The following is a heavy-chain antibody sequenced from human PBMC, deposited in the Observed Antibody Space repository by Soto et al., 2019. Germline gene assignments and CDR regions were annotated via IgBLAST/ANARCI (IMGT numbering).Heavy chain of an antibody. V-gene: IGHV4-30-4*01. D-gene: IGHD6-13*01. CDR3: ARGGYSSSWYNWFDP. J-gene: IGHJ5*02. CDR1: GGPISSGDYY. Sequence: SETLSLTCTVSGGPISSGDYYWSWIRQPPGKGLEWIGYIYYSGSTYYNPSLKSRVTISVDTSKNQFSLKLSSVTAADTAVYYCARGGYSSSWYNWFDPWGQGTLVTVSS. CDR2: IYYSGST.